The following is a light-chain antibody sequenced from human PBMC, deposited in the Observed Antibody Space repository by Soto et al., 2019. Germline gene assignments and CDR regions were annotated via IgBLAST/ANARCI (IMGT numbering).Light chain of an antibody. J-gene: IGKJ5*01. CDR2: DTS. CDR1: QGIGDT. Sequence: EVMMSQSPATLSVSPGEGVTLSCRASQGIGDTLAWYQHKPGQTPRLLIYDTSTRATGVPARFSGSGSGTDFTLTISSLQSEDFAVYYCQQRSNWPPITFGQGTRLAI. CDR3: QQRSNWPPIT. V-gene: IGKV3-15*01.